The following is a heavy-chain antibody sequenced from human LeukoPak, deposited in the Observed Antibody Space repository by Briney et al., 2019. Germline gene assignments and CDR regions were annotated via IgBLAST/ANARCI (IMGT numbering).Heavy chain of an antibody. CDR1: GGSISSYY. V-gene: IGHV4-59*01. CDR3: ARAPFFGSGSLPFDY. CDR2: IYYSGST. Sequence: PSETLSLTCTVSGGSISSYYWSWIRQPPGKGPEWIGYIYYSGSTNYNPSLKSRVTISVDTSKNQFSLKLSSVTAADTAVYYCARAPFFGSGSLPFDYWGQGTLVTVSS. J-gene: IGHJ4*02. D-gene: IGHD3-10*01.